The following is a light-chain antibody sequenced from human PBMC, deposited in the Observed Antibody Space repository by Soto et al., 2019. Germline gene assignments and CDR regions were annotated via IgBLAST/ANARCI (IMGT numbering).Light chain of an antibody. CDR1: TSNIAGNT. V-gene: IGLV1-44*01. CDR3: ATWDDSLNAAV. CDR2: IDD. Sequence: QSVLTQPPSLSWTPGQRVTISCSGSTSNIAGNTVHWYQHLPETAPKLLIYIDDQRPSGVPDRFSGSKSGTSASLAISGLQSEDEADYYCATWDDSLNAAVFGGGTQLTVL. J-gene: IGLJ7*01.